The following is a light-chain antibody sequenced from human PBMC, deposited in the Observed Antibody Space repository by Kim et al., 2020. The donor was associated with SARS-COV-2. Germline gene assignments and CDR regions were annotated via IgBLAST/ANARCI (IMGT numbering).Light chain of an antibody. Sequence: EIVMTQSPVTLSVSPGERATLSCRASQSINNNLAWYQQKPGQAPRLLIYGASNRATGIPARFSGSGSETEFTLTISSLQSEDIAIYHCQHYNNLPLTFGGGTKVDIK. V-gene: IGKV3-15*01. J-gene: IGKJ4*01. CDR2: GAS. CDR3: QHYNNLPLT. CDR1: QSINNN.